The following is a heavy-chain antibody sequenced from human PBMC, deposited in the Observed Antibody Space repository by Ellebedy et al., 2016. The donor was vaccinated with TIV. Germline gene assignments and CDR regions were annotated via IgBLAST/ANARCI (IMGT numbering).Heavy chain of an antibody. D-gene: IGHD2-15*01. V-gene: IGHV1-69*04. CDR1: GGTFSSYA. CDR3: ARLGYCSGGSCYDWYFDL. Sequence: SVKVSCXASGGTFSSYAISWVRQAPGQGLEWMGRIIPILGIANYAQKFQGRVTITADKSTSTAYMELSSLRSEDTAVYYCARLGYCSGGSCYDWYFDLWGRGTLVTVSS. J-gene: IGHJ2*01. CDR2: IIPILGIA.